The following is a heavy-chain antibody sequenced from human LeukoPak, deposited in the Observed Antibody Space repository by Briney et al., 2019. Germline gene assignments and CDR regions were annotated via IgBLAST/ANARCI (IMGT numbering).Heavy chain of an antibody. CDR2: IIPIFGTA. V-gene: IGHV1-69*13. D-gene: IGHD6-6*01. CDR3: ARDPRYSSSLDYFDY. CDR1: GGTFSGYA. J-gene: IGHJ4*02. Sequence: SVKVSCKASGGTFSGYAISWVRQAPGQGLEWMGGIIPIFGTANYAQKFQGRVTITADESTSTAYMELSSLRSEDTAVYYCARDPRYSSSLDYFDYWGQGTLVTVSS.